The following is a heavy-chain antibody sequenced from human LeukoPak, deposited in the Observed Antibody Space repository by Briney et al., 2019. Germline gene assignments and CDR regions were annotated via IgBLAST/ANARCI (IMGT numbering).Heavy chain of an antibody. Sequence: TGGSLRLSCAASGFTFSSYSMSWVRQAPGKGLEWVSVISGSGGDTYYADFVKGRFITSRDNSKNTVYLQMSSLRAEDTALYYCATWTSSGVWGQGTMVTVSS. J-gene: IGHJ3*01. V-gene: IGHV3-23*01. CDR2: ISGSGGDT. CDR1: GFTFSSYS. D-gene: IGHD6-19*01. CDR3: ATWTSSGV.